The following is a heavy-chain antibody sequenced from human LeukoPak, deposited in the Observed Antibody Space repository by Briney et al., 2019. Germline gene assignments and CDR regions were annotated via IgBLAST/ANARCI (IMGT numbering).Heavy chain of an antibody. CDR2: IRYDGSNK. V-gene: IGHV3-30*02. D-gene: IGHD3-10*01. J-gene: IGHJ4*02. Sequence: GGSLRLSCAASGFTFSSYGMHWVRQAPGKGLEWVAFIRYDGSNKYYADSVKGRFTISRDNSKNTMYVQMNSLRAEDTAVYYCAKGEYGRGIFDYWGQGTLVTVSS. CDR3: AKGEYGRGIFDY. CDR1: GFTFSSYG.